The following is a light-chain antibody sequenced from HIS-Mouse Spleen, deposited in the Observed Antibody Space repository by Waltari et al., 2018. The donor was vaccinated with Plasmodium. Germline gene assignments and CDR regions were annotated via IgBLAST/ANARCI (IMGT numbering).Light chain of an antibody. J-gene: IGKJ4*01. CDR3: QQYNSLLT. CDR2: KAS. V-gene: IGKV1-5*03. Sequence: DIQMTQSPSTLSASVGDRVTITCRASQRISSWLAWYQQKPGKAPKLLIYKASSLESGVPSRFSGSGSGTEFTLTISSLQPDDFATDYCQQYNSLLTFGGGTKV. CDR1: QRISSW.